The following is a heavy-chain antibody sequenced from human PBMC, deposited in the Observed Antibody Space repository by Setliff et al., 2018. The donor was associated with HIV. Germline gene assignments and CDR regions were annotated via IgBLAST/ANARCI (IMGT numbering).Heavy chain of an antibody. V-gene: IGHV1-18*01. CDR1: GYMFIAYE. Sequence: ASVKVSCKTSGYMFIAYEMSWVRRAPGKGPEWMGRVGPYNDRTEYEQEFQGRVSLTIDTSASTAYMELRSLRSDDTAVYYCARGDGGYNYAAAFDVWGQGTMVTVSS. CDR3: ARGDGGYNYAAAFDV. D-gene: IGHD3-16*01. J-gene: IGHJ3*01. CDR2: VGPYNDRT.